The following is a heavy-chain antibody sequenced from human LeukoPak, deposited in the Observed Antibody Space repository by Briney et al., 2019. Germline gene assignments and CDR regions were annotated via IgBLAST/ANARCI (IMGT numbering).Heavy chain of an antibody. Sequence: AESLSLSCAASGFTISSCCMSGVRQAPGNELEWVVNIKHDGSEKYYVASVKGRFTISRDNAKNPLYLQMNSMRAEDTAVYYCASGPRSSDYYYYGMDVWGQGTTVTVSS. CDR3: ASGPRSSDYYYYGMDV. CDR2: IKHDGSEK. CDR1: GFTISSCC. J-gene: IGHJ6*02. V-gene: IGHV3-7*01. D-gene: IGHD6-6*01.